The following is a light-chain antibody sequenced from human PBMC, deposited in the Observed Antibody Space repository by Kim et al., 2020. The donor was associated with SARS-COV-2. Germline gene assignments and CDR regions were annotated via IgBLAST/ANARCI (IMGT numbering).Light chain of an antibody. J-gene: IGLJ3*02. Sequence: SYELTQPSSVSVSPGQTARITCSGDVLAKKYGRWFQQKPGQAPVLIIYKDSERPSGIPERFSGSSSGTSVTLTISGAQVEDEADYYCYSAADNNLVFGGGTQLTVL. CDR2: KDS. V-gene: IGLV3-27*01. CDR1: VLAKKY. CDR3: YSAADNNLV.